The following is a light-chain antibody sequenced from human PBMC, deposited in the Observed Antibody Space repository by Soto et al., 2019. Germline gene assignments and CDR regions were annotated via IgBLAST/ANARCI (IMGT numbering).Light chain of an antibody. Sequence: QSVLTQPASVSGSPGQSGTISCTGPRSDIGDSNFISWYQHSPGKAPRLLIYEVNNRPSGVSKRFSGSKAGNTASLTVSGLQGEDEADYHCSSYAGGKNFYVFGTGTKV. CDR3: SSYAGGKNFYV. J-gene: IGLJ1*01. V-gene: IGLV2-8*01. CDR2: EVN. CDR1: RSDIGDSNF.